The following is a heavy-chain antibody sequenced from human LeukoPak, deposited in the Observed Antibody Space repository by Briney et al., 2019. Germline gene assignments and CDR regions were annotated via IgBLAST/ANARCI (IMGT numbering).Heavy chain of an antibody. CDR1: GYTFTSYY. D-gene: IGHD3-3*01. CDR3: ARATGLIFGVVTHIGDY. CDR2: INPSGGST. J-gene: IGHJ4*02. Sequence: ASVKVSCKASGYTFTSYYMHWVRQAPGQGLEWMGIINPSGGSTSYAQKFQGRVTMTRDTSTSTVYMELSSLRSEDTAVYYCARATGLIFGVVTHIGDYWGQGTLVTVS. V-gene: IGHV1-46*01.